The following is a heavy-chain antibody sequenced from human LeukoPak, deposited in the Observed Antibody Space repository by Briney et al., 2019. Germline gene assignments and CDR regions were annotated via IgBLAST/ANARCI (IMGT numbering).Heavy chain of an antibody. V-gene: IGHV3-53*01. Sequence: GGSLRLSCEASGFIFGNYYMSWVRQAPGKGLEWVSVIYSGGSTYYADSVKGRFTISRDNSKNTLYLQMNSLRAEDTAVYYCARLSLRKGYYYDSSGYSFFDYWGQGTLVTVSS. CDR1: GFIFGNYY. D-gene: IGHD3-22*01. J-gene: IGHJ4*02. CDR3: ARLSLRKGYYYDSSGYSFFDY. CDR2: IYSGGST.